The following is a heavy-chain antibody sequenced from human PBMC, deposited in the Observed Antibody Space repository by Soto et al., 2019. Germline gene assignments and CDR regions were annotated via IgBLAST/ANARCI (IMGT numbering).Heavy chain of an antibody. J-gene: IGHJ3*02. V-gene: IGHV4-31*03. D-gene: IGHD3-10*01. CDR2: IYYSGST. Sequence: SETLSLTCTVSGGSISSGGYYWSWIRQHPGKGLEWIGYIYYSGSTYYSPSLKSRVTISVDTSKNQFSLKLSSVTAADTAVYYCARGGWFGELSMGPDAFDIWGQGTMVTVSS. CDR3: ARGGWFGELSMGPDAFDI. CDR1: GGSISSGGYY.